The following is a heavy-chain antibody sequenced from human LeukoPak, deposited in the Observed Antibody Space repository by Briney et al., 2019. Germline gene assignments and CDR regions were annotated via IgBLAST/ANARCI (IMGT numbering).Heavy chain of an antibody. J-gene: IGHJ5*02. CDR3: ANGVPAALWWFDP. D-gene: IGHD2-2*01. CDR1: GFTFSSYS. Sequence: PGGSLRLSCAASGFTFSSYSMNWVRQAPGKGLEWVSYISSSSSTIYYADSVKGRFTISRDNAKNSLYLQMNSLRAEDTAAYYCANGVPAALWWFDPWGQGTLVTVSS. CDR2: ISSSSSTI. V-gene: IGHV3-48*01.